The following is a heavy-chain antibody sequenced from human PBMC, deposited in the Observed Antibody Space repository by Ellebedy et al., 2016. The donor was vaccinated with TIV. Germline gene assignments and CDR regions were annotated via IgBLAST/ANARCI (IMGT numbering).Heavy chain of an antibody. CDR1: GGSISSYY. CDR2: IYYSGST. CDR3: ARHVAGVGRFDY. J-gene: IGHJ4*02. Sequence: MPSETLSLTCAVSGGSISSYYWSWIRQPPGKGLEWIGYIYYSGSTNYNPSLKSRVTISVDTSKNQFSLKLSSVTAADTAVYYCARHVAGVGRFDYWGQGTLVTVSS. V-gene: IGHV4-59*08. D-gene: IGHD3-10*01.